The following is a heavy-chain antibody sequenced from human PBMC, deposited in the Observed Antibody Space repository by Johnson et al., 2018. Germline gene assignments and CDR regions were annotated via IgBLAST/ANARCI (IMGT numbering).Heavy chain of an antibody. CDR3: ARLGKSSGWYVDY. D-gene: IGHD6-19*01. CDR2: INPGVSDT. CDR1: GYNFPTYW. J-gene: IGHJ4*02. V-gene: IGHV5-51*03. Sequence: VQLVQSGAEVKKPGESLKISCKGFGYNFPTYWIGWVRQMPGKGLEWMGIINPGVSDTRYIPSFEGQVIISADKSISPAYLEWGSLKVSDTAMYYCARLGKSSGWYVDYWDQGTLVTVSS.